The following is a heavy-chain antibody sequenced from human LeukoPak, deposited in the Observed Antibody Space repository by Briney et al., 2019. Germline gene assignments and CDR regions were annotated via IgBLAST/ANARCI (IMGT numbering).Heavy chain of an antibody. CDR3: ARQGNDVVNFDY. V-gene: IGHV4-34*01. J-gene: IGHJ4*02. Sequence: PSETLSLTCAVYGGSFSGYYWSWIRQPPGKGLEWIGEINHSGSTNYNPSLKSRVTISVDTSKNQFSLKLSSVTAADTAVYYCARQGNDVVNFDYWGQGTLVTVSS. CDR1: GGSFSGYY. CDR2: INHSGST. D-gene: IGHD1-1*01.